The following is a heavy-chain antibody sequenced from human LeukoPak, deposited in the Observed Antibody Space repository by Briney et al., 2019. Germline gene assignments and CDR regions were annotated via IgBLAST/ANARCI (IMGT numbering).Heavy chain of an antibody. CDR2: IYHSGST. J-gene: IGHJ4*02. Sequence: SETLSLTCAVSGYSISSGHYWGWTRQPPGKGLEWIGSIYHSGSTYYNPSLKSRVTISVDTSENQFSLKLSSVTAADTALYYCARVLDSNTSFDYWGQGTLVSVSS. CDR1: GYSISSGHY. D-gene: IGHD3-9*01. CDR3: ARVLDSNTSFDY. V-gene: IGHV4-38-2*01.